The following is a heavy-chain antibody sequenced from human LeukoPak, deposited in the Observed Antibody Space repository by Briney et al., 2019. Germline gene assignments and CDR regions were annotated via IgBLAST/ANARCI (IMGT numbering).Heavy chain of an antibody. V-gene: IGHV3-23*01. CDR2: ISGSGGST. Sequence: GGSLRLSCAASGFTFSSYAMSWVRQAPGKGLGWVSAISGSGGSTYYADSVKGRFTISRDNSKNTLYLQMNSLRAEDTAVYYCARGGAARPDYWGQGTLVTVSS. J-gene: IGHJ4*02. CDR1: GFTFSSYA. CDR3: ARGGAARPDY. D-gene: IGHD6-6*01.